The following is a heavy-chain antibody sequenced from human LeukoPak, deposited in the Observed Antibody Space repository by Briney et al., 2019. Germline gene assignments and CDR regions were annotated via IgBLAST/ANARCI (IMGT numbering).Heavy chain of an antibody. J-gene: IGHJ6*02. V-gene: IGHV3-30*18. CDR3: AKDQTVAGADYGMDV. D-gene: IGHD6-19*01. CDR2: ISYDGSNK. CDR1: GFTFSSYG. Sequence: GRSLRLSCAASGFTFSSYGMHWVRQAPGKGLEWVAVISYDGSNKYYADSVKGRFTISRDNSKNTLYLQMSSLRAEDTAVYYCAKDQTVAGADYGMDVWGQGTTVTVSS.